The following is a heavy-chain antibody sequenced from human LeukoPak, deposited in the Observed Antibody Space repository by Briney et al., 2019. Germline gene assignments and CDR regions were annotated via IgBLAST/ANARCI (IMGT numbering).Heavy chain of an antibody. Sequence: SETLSLTCTVSGDSISSYYWSWIRQPPGKGLEWIGYIYYSGGTNYNPPLKSRVTISVDTSKNQFSLNLNSVTAADTAVYYCARGTGDHYYYYHMDVWGKGTTVTVSS. CDR3: ARGTGDHYYYYHMDV. V-gene: IGHV4-59*01. CDR2: IYYSGGT. J-gene: IGHJ6*03. D-gene: IGHD3-16*01. CDR1: GDSISSYY.